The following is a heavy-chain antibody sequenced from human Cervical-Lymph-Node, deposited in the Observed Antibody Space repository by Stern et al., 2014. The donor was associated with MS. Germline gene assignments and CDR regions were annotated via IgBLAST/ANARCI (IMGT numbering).Heavy chain of an antibody. CDR1: GYTFTSYG. CDR2: ISVYNAKQ. J-gene: IGHJ3*02. Sequence: QMQLVQSGAEVKQPGASVKVSCTASGYTFTSYGISWVRQAPGQGLEWMGWISVYNAKQTYSRSVQGSVDMTTDTSASTAYMELRRLRSDDTAVCYCARGLLGSENAFDIWGQGTMVTVSS. V-gene: IGHV1-18*01. D-gene: IGHD2-15*01. CDR3: ARGLLGSENAFDI.